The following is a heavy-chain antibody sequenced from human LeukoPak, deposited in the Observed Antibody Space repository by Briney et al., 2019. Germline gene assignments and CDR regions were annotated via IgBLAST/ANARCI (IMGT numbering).Heavy chain of an antibody. CDR3: ARSASEAYYDILTGYFGDYYYYYMDV. CDR1: GYTFPAYY. D-gene: IGHD3-9*01. J-gene: IGHJ6*03. CDR2: INPNSDDT. V-gene: IGHV1-2*02. Sequence: ASVKVSCKTSGYTFPAYYIHWVRQAPGQGLEWMGWINPNSDDTKYAQKFQGRVTMTRDTSISTAYMELSRLRSDDTAVYYCARSASEAYYDILTGYFGDYYYYYMDVWGKGTTVTVSS.